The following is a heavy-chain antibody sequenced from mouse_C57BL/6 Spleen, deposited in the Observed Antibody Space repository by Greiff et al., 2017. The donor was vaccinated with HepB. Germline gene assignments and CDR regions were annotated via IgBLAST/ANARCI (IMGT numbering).Heavy chain of an antibody. CDR3: VKTSSYAMDY. CDR1: GYTFTSYW. J-gene: IGHJ4*01. D-gene: IGHD1-1*01. Sequence: VQLQQPGAELVMPGASVKLSCKASGYTFTSYWMHWVKQRPGQGLEWIGEIDPSDSYTNYNQKFKGKSTLTVDKSSSTAYMQRSSLTSEDSAVYYCVKTSSYAMDYWGQGTSVTVSS. V-gene: IGHV1-69*01. CDR2: IDPSDSYT.